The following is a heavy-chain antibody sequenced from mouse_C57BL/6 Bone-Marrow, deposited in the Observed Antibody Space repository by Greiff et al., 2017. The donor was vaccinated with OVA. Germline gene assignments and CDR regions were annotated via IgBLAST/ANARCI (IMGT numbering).Heavy chain of an antibody. D-gene: IGHD1-3*01. J-gene: IGHJ4*01. CDR2: ISNLAYSI. V-gene: IGHV5-15*01. CDR1: GFTFSDYG. CDR3: ARSEAHYAMDY. Sequence: EVKLQESGGGLVQPGGSLKLSCAASGFTFSDYGMAWVRQAPRKGPEWVAFISNLAYSIYYADTVTGRFTFSRENAKNTLYLEMSSLRSEYTAMYYCARSEAHYAMDYWGQGTSVTVSS.